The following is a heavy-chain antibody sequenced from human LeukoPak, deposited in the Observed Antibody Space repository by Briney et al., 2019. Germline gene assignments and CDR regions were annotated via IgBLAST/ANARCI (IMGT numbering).Heavy chain of an antibody. D-gene: IGHD2-2*01. CDR2: IIPIFGTA. J-gene: IGHJ3*02. Sequence: GASVKVSRKASGGTFSSYAISWVRQAPGQGLEWMGGIIPIFGTANYAQKFQGRVTITADESTSTAYMELSSLRSEDTAVYYCARALYCSSTSCYSWSAFDIWGQGTMVTVSS. CDR1: GGTFSSYA. V-gene: IGHV1-69*13. CDR3: ARALYCSSTSCYSWSAFDI.